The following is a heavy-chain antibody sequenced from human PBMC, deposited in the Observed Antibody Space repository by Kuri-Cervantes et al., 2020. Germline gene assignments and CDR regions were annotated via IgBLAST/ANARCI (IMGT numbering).Heavy chain of an antibody. V-gene: IGHV1-18*01. CDR2: ISAYNGDT. CDR1: GYTFSSYG. Sequence: ASVKVSCKASGYTFSSYGISWVRQAPGQGLEWMGWISAYNGDTNYAQKFQGRVTMTRNTSISTAYMELSSLRSEDTAVYYCARGDCSGGSCYSNGNDYWGQGTLVTVSS. D-gene: IGHD2-15*01. CDR3: ARGDCSGGSCYSNGNDY. J-gene: IGHJ4*02.